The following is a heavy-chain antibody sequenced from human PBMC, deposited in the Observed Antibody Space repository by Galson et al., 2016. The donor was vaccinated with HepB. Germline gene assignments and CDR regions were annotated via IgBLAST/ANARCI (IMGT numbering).Heavy chain of an antibody. D-gene: IGHD6-19*01. V-gene: IGHV5-51*01. J-gene: IGHJ4*02. CDR2: VYPGDSDT. CDR1: GYTFTNYW. CDR3: ARRGRAVAGRGGMDY. Sequence: QSGAEVKEPGESLKISCKGSGYTFTNYWIGWVRQMPGKGLEWMAMVYPGDSDTRYSPSFRGQVTISADKFSSTAYLQWSSLQASDTAVYYCARRGRAVAGRGGMDYWGQGTLVTVSS.